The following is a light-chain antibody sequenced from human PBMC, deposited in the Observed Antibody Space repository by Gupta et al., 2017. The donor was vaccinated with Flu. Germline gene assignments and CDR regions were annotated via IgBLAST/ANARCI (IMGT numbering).Light chain of an antibody. V-gene: IGLV3-1*01. J-gene: IGLJ3*02. CDR1: TLGDKY. CDR2: QDY. Sequence: SYDLTQPPSVSVSPGQTASISCSGETLGDKYVSWYRQRAGQSPLLVIYQDYRRPSGIPERLSGSNSGNAATLTTAGTQAMDEAYYYCQTWDNGTWVCGGGTKL. CDR3: QTWDNGTWV.